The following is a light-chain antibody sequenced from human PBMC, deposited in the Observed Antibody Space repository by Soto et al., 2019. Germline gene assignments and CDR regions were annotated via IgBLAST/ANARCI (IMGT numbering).Light chain of an antibody. J-gene: IGLJ1*01. CDR2: EVN. Sequence: QSVLTQPASGSGSPGQSLTISCTGTSSDIGSYNRVSWYQQPPGTAPKLIIYEVNNRPSGVPDRFSGSKSGSTASLTISGLQAEDEADYYCKSYAVGSTYVFGTGTKVTVL. V-gene: IGLV2-18*02. CDR3: KSYAVGSTYV. CDR1: SSDIGSYNR.